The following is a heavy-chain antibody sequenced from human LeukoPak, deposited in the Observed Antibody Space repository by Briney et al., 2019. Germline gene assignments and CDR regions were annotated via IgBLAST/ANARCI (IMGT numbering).Heavy chain of an antibody. CDR2: ISNNNRYT. CDR3: SRDLRGRDDY. D-gene: IGHD5-24*01. V-gene: IGHV3-11*06. CDR1: GFTFSGHY. J-gene: IGHJ4*02. Sequence: GGSLRLSCATSGFTFSGHYMAWIRQAPGKGLEWISYISNNNRYTNYADSVKGRFTISRDNAKNTLYLEMNSLRAEDTAVYYCSRDLRGRDDYWGQGTLVSVSS.